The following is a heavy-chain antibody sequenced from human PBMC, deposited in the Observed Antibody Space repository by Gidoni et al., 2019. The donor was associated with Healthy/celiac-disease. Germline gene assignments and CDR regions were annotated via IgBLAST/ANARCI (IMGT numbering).Heavy chain of an antibody. CDR3: TRYLDYITYPYFDY. CDR1: GFTLRGAA. V-gene: IGHV3-73*02. J-gene: IGHJ4*02. D-gene: IGHD4-4*01. Sequence: EVQLVEYGGGLVQPGGSLKLSCAASGFTLRGAAMHWVRQASGKGLEWVGRIRSKANSYATAYAASVKGRFTISRDDSKNTAYLQMNSLKTEDTAVYYCTRYLDYITYPYFDYWGQGTLVTVSS. CDR2: IRSKANSYAT.